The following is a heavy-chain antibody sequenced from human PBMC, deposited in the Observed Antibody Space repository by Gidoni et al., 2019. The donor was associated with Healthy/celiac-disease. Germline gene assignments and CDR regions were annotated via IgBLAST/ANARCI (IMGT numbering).Heavy chain of an antibody. CDR1: GGSIRSSSYY. CDR3: ARTTAGIAVAGTDGIGWFDP. V-gene: IGHV4-39*07. D-gene: IGHD6-19*01. J-gene: IGHJ5*02. CDR2: IYYSGST. Sequence: QLQLQESGPGLVKPSETLSLTCTVSGGSIRSSSYYWGWIRQPPGKGLEWIGSIYYSGSTYYNPSLKSRVTISVDTSKNQFSLKLSSVTAADTAVYYCARTTAGIAVAGTDGIGWFDPWGQGTLVTVSS.